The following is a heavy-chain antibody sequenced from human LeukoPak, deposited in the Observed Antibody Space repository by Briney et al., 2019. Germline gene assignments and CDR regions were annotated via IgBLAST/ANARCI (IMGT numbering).Heavy chain of an antibody. V-gene: IGHV4-38-2*02. CDR2: IFRSGRT. CDR3: RGIQLWPPDY. CDR1: GDSVTATYY. Sequence: SETLSLTCTVSGDSVTATYYWSWIRQPPGKGLEWIGSIFRSGRTYYNPSLKSRVSMSIDTSRNQFSLKLSSVTAADTAVYYCRGIQLWPPDYWGQGTLVTVSS. J-gene: IGHJ4*02. D-gene: IGHD5-18*01.